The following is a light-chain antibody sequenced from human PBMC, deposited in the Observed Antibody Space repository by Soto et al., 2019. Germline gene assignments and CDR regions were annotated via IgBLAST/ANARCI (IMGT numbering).Light chain of an antibody. V-gene: IGKV1-5*03. CDR1: QSISSW. CDR2: KAS. CDR3: QQYNSYSGFT. J-gene: IGKJ3*01. Sequence: DIKMNQSPSTLSASVGDRVTITCRASQSISSWLAWYQQKPGKAPKLLIYKASSLESGVPSRFSGSGSGTEFTLTISSLQPDDFATYYCQQYNSYSGFTFGPGTKVDNK.